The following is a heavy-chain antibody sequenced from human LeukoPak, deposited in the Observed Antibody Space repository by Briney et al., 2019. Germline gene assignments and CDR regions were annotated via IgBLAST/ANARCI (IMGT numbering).Heavy chain of an antibody. D-gene: IGHD6-19*01. Sequence: SETLSLTCAVSGGSISSSNWWSWVRQPPGKGLEWIGEIYHSGSTNYNPSLKSRVTISVDTSKNQFSLKLSSVTAADTAVYYCARGGPFDGVAGQEGGIDYWGQGTLVTVSS. CDR1: GGSISSSNW. V-gene: IGHV4-4*02. J-gene: IGHJ4*02. CDR3: ARGGPFDGVAGQEGGIDY. CDR2: IYHSGST.